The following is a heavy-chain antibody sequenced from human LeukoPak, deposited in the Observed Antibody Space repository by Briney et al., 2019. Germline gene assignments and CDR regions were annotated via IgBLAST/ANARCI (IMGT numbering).Heavy chain of an antibody. D-gene: IGHD2-15*01. V-gene: IGHV3-21*01. CDR1: GFPLSSYS. CDR2: ISSSSSYI. CDR3: ARADCSGGGCSYGMDV. Sequence: GSLRLSCASSGFPLSSYSMNWVRQAPGKGLEWVSSISSSSSYIYYADSVKGRFTSSRDNAKNSLYLQMNSLRAEDTAVYYCARADCSGGGCSYGMDVWGQGTTVTVSS. J-gene: IGHJ6*02.